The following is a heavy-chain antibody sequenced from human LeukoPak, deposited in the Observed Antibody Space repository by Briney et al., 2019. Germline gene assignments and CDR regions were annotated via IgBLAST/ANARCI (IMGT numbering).Heavy chain of an antibody. Sequence: ASVKVSCKASEYTFTGYYMHWMRQAPGQGLEWMGWISAYNGNTNYAQKLQGRVTMTTDTSTSTAYMELRSLRSDDTAVYYCARDLADYDFWSGYSGISYYYGMDVWGQGTTVTVSS. CDR2: ISAYNGNT. CDR1: EYTFTGYY. J-gene: IGHJ6*02. V-gene: IGHV1-18*04. CDR3: ARDLADYDFWSGYSGISYYYGMDV. D-gene: IGHD3-3*01.